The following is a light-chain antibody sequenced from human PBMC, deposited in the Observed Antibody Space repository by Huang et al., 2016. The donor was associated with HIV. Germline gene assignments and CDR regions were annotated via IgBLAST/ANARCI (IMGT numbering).Light chain of an antibody. CDR3: MQALQTPYT. J-gene: IGKJ2*01. V-gene: IGKV2-28*01. Sequence: DIVMTQSPLSLPVTPGEPASISCRSSQSLLHSNGYNYLDWYLQKPGQSPQLLIYLGSNRASGVPDRFSGIGSGTDFTLKISRVEAEDVGVYYCMQALQTPYTFGQGTKLEIK. CDR2: LGS. CDR1: QSLLHSNGYNY.